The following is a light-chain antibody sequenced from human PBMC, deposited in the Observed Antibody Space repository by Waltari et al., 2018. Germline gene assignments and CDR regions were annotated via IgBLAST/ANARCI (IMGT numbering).Light chain of an antibody. V-gene: IGLV2-14*04. Sequence: VSWYQQHVGKAPKLMIYDVTKRPSGVSYRFSGSKSGNTASLTISGLQAEDEADYYCSSYTASSTWVFGGGTKLTVL. CDR3: SSYTASSTWV. J-gene: IGLJ3*02. CDR2: DVT.